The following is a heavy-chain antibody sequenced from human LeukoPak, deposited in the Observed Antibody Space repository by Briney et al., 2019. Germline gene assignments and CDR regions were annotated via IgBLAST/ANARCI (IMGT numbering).Heavy chain of an antibody. CDR2: MNPNSGNT. V-gene: IGHV1-8*01. CDR1: GYTFTSYD. J-gene: IGHJ4*02. CDR3: ARGGSEKGHDY. D-gene: IGHD3-10*01. Sequence: GASVKVSCKASGYTFTSYDINWVRQATGQGLEWMGWMNPNSGNTGYAQKLQGRVTMTTDTSTSTAYMELRSLRSDDTAVYYCARGGSEKGHDYWGQGTLVTVSS.